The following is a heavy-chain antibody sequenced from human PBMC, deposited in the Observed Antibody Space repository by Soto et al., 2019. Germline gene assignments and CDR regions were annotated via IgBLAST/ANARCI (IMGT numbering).Heavy chain of an antibody. Sequence: GSLRLSCAASGFTFSSYSMNWVRQAPGKGLEWVSSISSSSSYIYYADSVKGRFTISRDNAQNSLYLQMNSLRAEDTAVYYCAREGYDSSGYLCLFDYWGQGTLVTVSS. J-gene: IGHJ4*02. CDR1: GFTFSSYS. CDR2: ISSSSSYI. CDR3: AREGYDSSGYLCLFDY. V-gene: IGHV3-21*01. D-gene: IGHD3-22*01.